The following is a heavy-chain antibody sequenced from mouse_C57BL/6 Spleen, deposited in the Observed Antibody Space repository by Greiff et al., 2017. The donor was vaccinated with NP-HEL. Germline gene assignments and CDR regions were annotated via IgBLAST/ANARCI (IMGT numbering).Heavy chain of an antibody. CDR2: IDPSDSYT. CDR3: SPEDSNYEGKGFAY. CDR1: GYTFTSYW. D-gene: IGHD2-5*01. V-gene: IGHV1-50*01. Sequence: QVQLQQPGAELVKPGASVKLSCKASGYTFTSYWMQWVKQRPGQGLEWIGEIDPSDSYTNYNQKFKGKATLTVDKSSSTAYMQLSSLTSEDSAVYYCSPEDSNYEGKGFAYWGQGTLVTVAA. J-gene: IGHJ3*01.